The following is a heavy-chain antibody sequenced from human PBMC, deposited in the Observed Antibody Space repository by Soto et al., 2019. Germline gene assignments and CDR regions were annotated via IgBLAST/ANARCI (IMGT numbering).Heavy chain of an antibody. CDR1: GYTFSTYG. CDR3: ARESRGYEDY. CDR2: TSGNNDKK. D-gene: IGHD5-12*01. Sequence: QVQLVQSGAEVTKPGASVKVSCKASGYTFSTYGISWVRQDPGQGLEWMGWTSGNNDKKNYSQKFKGRVTMTTDTSTKSASLELRRLSNNDTGLYYCARESRGYEDYWGQGTLVIVSS. J-gene: IGHJ4*02. V-gene: IGHV1-18*01.